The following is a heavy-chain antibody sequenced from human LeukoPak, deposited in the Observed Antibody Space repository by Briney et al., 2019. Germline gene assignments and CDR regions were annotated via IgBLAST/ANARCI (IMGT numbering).Heavy chain of an antibody. D-gene: IGHD2-15*01. CDR1: GFTFSSYA. V-gene: IGHV3-23*01. Sequence: PGGSLRLSCAASGFTFSSYAMSWVRQAPGKGLEWVSAISGSGGSTYYADSVKGRFTISRDNSKNTLYLQMNSLRAEDTAVYYCASKRSDVVVVAATRSPVWFDPWGQGTLVTVSS. CDR3: ASKRSDVVVVAATRSPVWFDP. CDR2: ISGSGGST. J-gene: IGHJ5*02.